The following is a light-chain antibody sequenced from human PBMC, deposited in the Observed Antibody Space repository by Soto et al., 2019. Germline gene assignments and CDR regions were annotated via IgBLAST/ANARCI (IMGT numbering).Light chain of an antibody. J-gene: IGKJ4*01. V-gene: IGKV3-11*01. Sequence: EIVLTQSPASLSLSPGETATLSCRTSQNVGHNFAWYQLKAGQSPRLLIHTASSRATGIPARFSGSGSRTDFTLTISGLEPEDSAVYYCQERSRWPRATFGGGTRVEIK. CDR1: QNVGHN. CDR2: TAS. CDR3: QERSRWPRAT.